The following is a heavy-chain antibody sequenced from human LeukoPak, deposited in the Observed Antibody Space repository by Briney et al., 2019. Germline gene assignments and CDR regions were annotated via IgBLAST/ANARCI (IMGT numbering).Heavy chain of an antibody. CDR3: AKWGDYDILTGYYVPDY. CDR2: GSDGTS. J-gene: IGHJ4*02. D-gene: IGHD3-9*01. V-gene: IGHV3-23*01. Sequence: GSDGTSHYADSGKGPFTISRDNSKNTLYLQVTSLRAEDTAVYYCAKWGDYDILTGYYVPDYWGQGTLVTVSS.